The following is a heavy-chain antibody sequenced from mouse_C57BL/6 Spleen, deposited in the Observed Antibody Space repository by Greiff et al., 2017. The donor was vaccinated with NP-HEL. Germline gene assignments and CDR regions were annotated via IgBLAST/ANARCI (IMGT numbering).Heavy chain of an antibody. CDR2: IDPSDSYT. CDR1: GYTFTSYW. J-gene: IGHJ2*01. D-gene: IGHD3-3*01. Sequence: QVQLKQPGAELVKPGASVKLSCKASGYTFTSYWMQWVKQRPGQGLEWIGEIDPSDSYTNYNQKFKGKATLTVDTSSSTAYMQLSSLTSEDSAVYYCARSRDGDYWGQGTTLTVSS. V-gene: IGHV1-50*01. CDR3: ARSRDGDY.